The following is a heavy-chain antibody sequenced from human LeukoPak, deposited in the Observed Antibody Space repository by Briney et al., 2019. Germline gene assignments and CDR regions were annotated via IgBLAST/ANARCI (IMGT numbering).Heavy chain of an antibody. J-gene: IGHJ6*04. V-gene: IGHV3-30*03. D-gene: IGHD2-2*01. CDR1: GFTFSSYG. Sequence: GRSLRLSCAASGFTFSSYGMHWVRQAPGKGLEWVAVISYDGSNKYYADSVKGRFTISRDNSKNTLYLQMNSLRAEDTAVYYCARVLVVPAAKDYYYYYGMDVWGKGTTVTVSS. CDR3: ARVLVVPAAKDYYYYYGMDV. CDR2: ISYDGSNK.